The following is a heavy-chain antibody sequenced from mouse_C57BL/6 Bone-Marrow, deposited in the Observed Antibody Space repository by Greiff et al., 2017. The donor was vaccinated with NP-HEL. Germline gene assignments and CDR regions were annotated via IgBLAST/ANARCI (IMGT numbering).Heavy chain of an antibody. CDR1: GFTFSSYG. Sequence: EVQLMESGGDLVKPGGSLKLSCAASGFTFSSYGMSWVRQTPDQGLEWVATICRGGSYTYYPDSVKGRSTISRDKAENTRYLQMSSLKSEDTAVYYCARDDYWGQGTPVTVSA. V-gene: IGHV5-6*01. CDR3: ARDDY. J-gene: IGHJ3*01. CDR2: ICRGGSYT.